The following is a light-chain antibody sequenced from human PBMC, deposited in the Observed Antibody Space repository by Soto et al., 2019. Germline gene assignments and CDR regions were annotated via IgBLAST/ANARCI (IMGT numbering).Light chain of an antibody. J-gene: IGKJ2*01. V-gene: IGKV3-20*01. Sequence: EIVLPQSPGTLYLSPGESATLSCRASQSLNSNFLAWYQQKPGQAPRLLVYAASSRATVIPDRFSGSASGTVLTLTISRLEPEDFAVYYCQQYDTSPPRHTFGQGTKLEIK. CDR2: AAS. CDR3: QQYDTSPPRHT. CDR1: QSLNSNF.